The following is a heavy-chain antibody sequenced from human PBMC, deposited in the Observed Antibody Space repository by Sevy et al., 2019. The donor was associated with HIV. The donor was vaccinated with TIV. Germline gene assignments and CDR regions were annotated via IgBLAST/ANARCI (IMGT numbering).Heavy chain of an antibody. CDR1: GFTVSSNY. D-gene: IGHD3-3*01. V-gene: IGHV3-53*01. Sequence: GGSLRLSCAASGFTVSSNYMTWVRQAPGKGLEWVSVIYSGGHTYYADSVKGRFTISRDNSKNTLYLQMNSLSAEDTAVYYCARGFDFWNGYPFDYWGQGTLVTVSS. J-gene: IGHJ4*02. CDR2: IYSGGHT. CDR3: ARGFDFWNGYPFDY.